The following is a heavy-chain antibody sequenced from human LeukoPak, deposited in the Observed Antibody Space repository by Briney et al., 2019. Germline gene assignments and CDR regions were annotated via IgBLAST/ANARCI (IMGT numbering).Heavy chain of an antibody. V-gene: IGHV3-30*18. Sequence: PGGSLRLSCAASGFTFSSYGMYRVRQAPGKGLEWVAVISFDGSNKYYADSVRGRFTVSRDNSKDTLYLQMNSLRAEDTAVYYCAKDEIGAVAGLLDYWGQGILVTVSS. J-gene: IGHJ4*02. CDR3: AKDEIGAVAGLLDY. CDR1: GFTFSSYG. CDR2: ISFDGSNK. D-gene: IGHD6-19*01.